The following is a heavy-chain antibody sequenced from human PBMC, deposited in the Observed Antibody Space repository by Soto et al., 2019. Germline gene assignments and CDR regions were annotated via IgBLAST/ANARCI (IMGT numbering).Heavy chain of an antibody. V-gene: IGHV1-3*01. Sequence: QVQLVQSGAEVKKPGASVKVSCKASGYTFTSYAMHWVRQAPGQRLEWMGWINAGNGNTKYSQKFQGRVTITRDTSASTDYMELSSLRSEDTAVYYCARNVDYDILTGYYMPPSFDYWGQGTLVTVSS. CDR1: GYTFTSYA. D-gene: IGHD3-9*01. J-gene: IGHJ4*02. CDR2: INAGNGNT. CDR3: ARNVDYDILTGYYMPPSFDY.